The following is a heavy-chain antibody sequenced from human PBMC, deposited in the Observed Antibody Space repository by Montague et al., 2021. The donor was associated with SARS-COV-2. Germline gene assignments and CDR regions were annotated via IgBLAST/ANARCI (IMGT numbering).Heavy chain of an antibody. D-gene: IGHD6-13*01. CDR1: GAFITSSY. CDR3: ARHLKVSYYIAAAGAHDY. V-gene: IGHV4-59*08. CDR2: IYHSGNT. J-gene: IGHJ4*02. Sequence: SETLSLTCTVLGAFITSSYWSWIRLPPGHGLDWIGFIYHSGNTNYNPSLESRVTISVDTSKNQFSLKLSSVTAADTAVYYCARHLKVSYYIAAAGAHDYWGQGTLVTVSS.